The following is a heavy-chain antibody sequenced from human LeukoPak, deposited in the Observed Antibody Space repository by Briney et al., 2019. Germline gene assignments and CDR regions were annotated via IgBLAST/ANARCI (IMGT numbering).Heavy chain of an antibody. V-gene: IGHV3-23*01. CDR3: AKDARFSSS. CDR1: GFTFCSYV. D-gene: IGHD6-13*01. Sequence: PGGSLRLSCAASGFTFCSYVMTWVRQAPGKGLEWVSAISASGGSTFYADSVKGRFTISRDNSKNTLYLQMNSLRAEDTALYYCAKDARFSSSWGQGTLVTVSS. J-gene: IGHJ4*02. CDR2: ISASGGST.